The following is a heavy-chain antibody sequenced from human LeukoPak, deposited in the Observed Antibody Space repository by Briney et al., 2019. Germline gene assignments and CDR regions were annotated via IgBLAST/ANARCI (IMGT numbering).Heavy chain of an antibody. D-gene: IGHD1-1*01. Sequence: GRSLRLSCVVSGFNMSNAWMSWVRQAPGKGLEWVGRIKTKTDGGTTDYAAPVKGRFTISRDDSKNTLYLQMNSQKTDDTAVYYCTTDERAAMGHWGQGTLVTVSS. CDR2: IKTKTDGGTT. V-gene: IGHV3-15*01. CDR1: GFNMSNAW. J-gene: IGHJ4*02. CDR3: TTDERAAMGH.